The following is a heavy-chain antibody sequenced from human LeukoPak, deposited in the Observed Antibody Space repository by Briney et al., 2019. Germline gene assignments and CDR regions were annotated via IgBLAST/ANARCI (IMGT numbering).Heavy chain of an antibody. CDR1: GFTFSSYS. CDR3: AKDLFCTGGSCYSGRLQH. V-gene: IGHV3-30*18. D-gene: IGHD2-15*01. J-gene: IGHJ1*01. Sequence: PGGSLRLSCAASGFTFSSYSMNWVRQAPGKGLEWVAVISYDGSNKYYADSVKGRFTISRDNSRNTVFLQMNSLTFEDTAMFYCAKDLFCTGGSCYSGRLQHWGQGTLVSVSA. CDR2: ISYDGSNK.